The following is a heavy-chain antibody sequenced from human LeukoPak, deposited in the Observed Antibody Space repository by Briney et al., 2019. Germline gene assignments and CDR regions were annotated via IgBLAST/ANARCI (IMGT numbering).Heavy chain of an antibody. CDR3: ARVVVMTMIVVIPPYFDD. J-gene: IGHJ4*02. V-gene: IGHV4-38-2*02. CDR1: GYSISSGYY. Sequence: SETLSLTCTVSGYSISSGYYWGWIRQPPGKGLEWIGNIFHSGSTYYNPSLKSRVTISVDTSKNQFSLKLTSVTAADTAVYYCARVVVMTMIVVIPPYFDDWGQGTLVTVS. D-gene: IGHD3-22*01. CDR2: IFHSGST.